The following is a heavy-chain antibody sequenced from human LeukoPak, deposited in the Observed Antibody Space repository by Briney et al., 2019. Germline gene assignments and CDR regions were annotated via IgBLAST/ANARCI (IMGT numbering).Heavy chain of an antibody. CDR2: ISWDGGST. CDR1: RFTFDDYA. D-gene: IGHD1-20*01. Sequence: GGSLRLSCAASRFTFDDYAMHWVRQAPGKGVAWVSLISWDGGSTYYADSVKGRFTISRDNSKTSLYLQMSSMRAEDTVLYYWGKGDNWNQFDTWGQGTLVTVSS. J-gene: IGHJ4*02. V-gene: IGHV3-43D*03. CDR3: GKGDNWNQFDT.